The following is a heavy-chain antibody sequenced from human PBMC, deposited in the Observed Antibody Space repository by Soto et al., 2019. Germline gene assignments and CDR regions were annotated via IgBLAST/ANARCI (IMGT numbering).Heavy chain of an antibody. Sequence: GGSLRLFCAASGFTFSSYWMHWVRQAPGKGLVWVSRINNDGSSTNYADSVKGRFTISRDNAKNTLYLQMNSLRAEDTAVYYCARSLLGDFWSGPHYYYYYGMDVWGQGTTVTVSS. J-gene: IGHJ6*02. CDR2: INNDGSST. D-gene: IGHD3-3*01. V-gene: IGHV3-74*01. CDR3: ARSLLGDFWSGPHYYYYYGMDV. CDR1: GFTFSSYW.